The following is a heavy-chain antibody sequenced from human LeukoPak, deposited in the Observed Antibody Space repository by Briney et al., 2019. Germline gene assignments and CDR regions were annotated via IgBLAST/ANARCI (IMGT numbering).Heavy chain of an antibody. CDR1: GGSISSYY. Sequence: SETLSLTCTVSGGSISSYYWSWIRQPPGKGLEWIGYIYYSGSTNYNPSLKSRVTISVDTSKNQFSLKLSSVTAADTAVYYCAREIGYCSGGSCYNYYYYYYMDVWGKGTTVTVSS. D-gene: IGHD2-15*01. CDR2: IYYSGST. J-gene: IGHJ6*03. V-gene: IGHV4-59*12. CDR3: AREIGYCSGGSCYNYYYYYYMDV.